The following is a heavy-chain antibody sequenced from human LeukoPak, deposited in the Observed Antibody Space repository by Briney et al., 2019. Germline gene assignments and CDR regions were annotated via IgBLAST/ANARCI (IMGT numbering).Heavy chain of an antibody. CDR3: ARIFDRDV. CDR2: IHTGGST. J-gene: IGHJ3*01. CDR1: GGSIFTYY. Sequence: SETLSLTCSISGGSIFTYYWSWVRQPAGKGLERIGRIHTGGSTNYSPSLKSRVTMPLDTSKNQFSLKLASVTAANTAVYYCARIFDRDVWGQGTLVTVSS. D-gene: IGHD3-22*01. V-gene: IGHV4-4*07.